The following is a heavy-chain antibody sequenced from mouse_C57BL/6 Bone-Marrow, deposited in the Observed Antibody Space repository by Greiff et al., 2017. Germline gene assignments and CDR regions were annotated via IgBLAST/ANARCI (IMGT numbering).Heavy chain of an antibody. CDR1: GYAFSSSW. J-gene: IGHJ1*03. CDR2: IYPGDGDT. Sequence: QVQLQQSGPELVKPGASVKISCKASGYAFSSSWMNWVKQRPGKGLEWIGRIYPGDGDTNYNGKCKGKATLTADKSSSTASMQLSSLTSEDSAVYFCARETGWYFDVWGTGTTVTVSS. CDR3: ARETGWYFDV. V-gene: IGHV1-82*01.